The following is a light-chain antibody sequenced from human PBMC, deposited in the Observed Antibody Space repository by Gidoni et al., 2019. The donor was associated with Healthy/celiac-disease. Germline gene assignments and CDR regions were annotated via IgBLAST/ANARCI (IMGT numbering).Light chain of an antibody. V-gene: IGKV1-39*01. J-gene: IGKJ4*01. CDR1: QSISSY. CDR2: AAS. Sequence: DIQMTQSPSSLSASVGDRVTITCRASQSISSYLNWYQQKPGKAPKLPIYAASSLQSGVPSRFSGSGSGTDFTLTISSLQPEDFATYYCQQSYSTPHFGGGTKVEIK. CDR3: QQSYSTPH.